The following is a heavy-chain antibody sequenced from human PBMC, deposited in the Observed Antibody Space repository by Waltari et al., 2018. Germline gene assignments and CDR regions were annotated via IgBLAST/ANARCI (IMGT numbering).Heavy chain of an antibody. J-gene: IGHJ5*02. V-gene: IGHV4-39*01. Sequence: QLQLQESGPGLVKPSETLSLTCTVSGGSISSSSYYWGWIRQPPAQGLEWIGSIYYSGSTYYNPSLKSRVTISVDTSKNQFSLKLSSVTAADTAVYYCARLYYYDSSGYPTGWFDPWGQGTLVTVSS. D-gene: IGHD3-22*01. CDR3: ARLYYYDSSGYPTGWFDP. CDR1: GGSISSSSYY. CDR2: IYYSGST.